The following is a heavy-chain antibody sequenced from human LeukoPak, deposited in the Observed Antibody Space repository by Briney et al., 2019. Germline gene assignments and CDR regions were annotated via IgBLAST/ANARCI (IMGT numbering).Heavy chain of an antibody. CDR1: GFTFSSYS. CDR3: ARDRRITIAPSGAFDI. D-gene: IGHD3-10*01. V-gene: IGHV3-21*01. J-gene: IGHJ3*02. Sequence: GGSLRLSCAASGFTFSSYSMNWVRQAPGKGLEWVSSISSSSSYIYYADSVKGRFTISRDNAKNLLYLQMNSLRAEDTAVYYCARDRRITIAPSGAFDIWGQGTMVTVSS. CDR2: ISSSSSYI.